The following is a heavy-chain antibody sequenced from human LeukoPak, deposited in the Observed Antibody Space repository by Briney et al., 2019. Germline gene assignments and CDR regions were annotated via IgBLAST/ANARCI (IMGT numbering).Heavy chain of an antibody. J-gene: IGHJ4*02. Sequence: GSLSLSCAASGFKFNTYIMNWIRPAPGKGLEWVSIINSGGTVRYYADSVRGRFTISRDNAKNSLYLQMNSLRAEDTAVYYCARDSPSSSTLDYWGQGTLVTVSS. D-gene: IGHD6-6*01. V-gene: IGHV3-48*04. CDR3: ARDSPSSSTLDY. CDR1: GFKFNTYI. CDR2: INSGGTVR.